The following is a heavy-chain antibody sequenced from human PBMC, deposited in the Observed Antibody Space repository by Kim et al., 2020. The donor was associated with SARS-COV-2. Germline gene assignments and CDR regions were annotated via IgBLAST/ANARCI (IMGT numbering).Heavy chain of an antibody. J-gene: IGHJ6*01. Sequence: GGPLRLSCAASGFIVSRNYMSWVRQAPGKGLEWVSIIRIDGSTNYADSVKGRFTISRDDSQNTMSLHMNSLRADDTAIYYCATTSRDCGGDCYSGDYYGMDVWGQGTTVTVSS. CDR2: IRIDGST. V-gene: IGHV3-53*01. CDR3: ATTSRDCGGDCYSGDYYGMDV. CDR1: GFIVSRNY. D-gene: IGHD2-21*01.